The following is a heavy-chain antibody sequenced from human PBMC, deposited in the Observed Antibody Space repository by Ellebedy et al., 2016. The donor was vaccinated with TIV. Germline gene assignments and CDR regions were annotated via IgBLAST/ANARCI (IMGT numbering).Heavy chain of an antibody. CDR2: IYYSGST. CDR1: GGSFSGYY. Sequence: LRLXXAVYGGSFSGYYWSWIRQPPGKGLEWIGYIYYSGSTYYNPSLKSRVTISVDTSKNQFSLKLSSVTAADTAVYYCARDEGYWGQGTLVTVSS. J-gene: IGHJ4*02. V-gene: IGHV4-34*09. CDR3: ARDEGY.